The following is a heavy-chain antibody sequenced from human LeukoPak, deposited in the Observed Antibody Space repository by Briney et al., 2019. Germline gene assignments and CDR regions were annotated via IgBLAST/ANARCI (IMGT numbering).Heavy chain of an antibody. D-gene: IGHD6-13*01. CDR3: ARATDSSSWRPNSDY. CDR1: GFTFSSCW. CDR2: ISSDGSST. J-gene: IGHJ4*02. Sequence: GGSLRLSCAASGFTFSSCWMHWVRQAPGKGLVWVSRISSDGSSTSYADSVKGRFTISRDNAKNTLYLQMNSLRAEDTAVYYCARATDSSSWRPNSDYWGQGTLVTVSS. V-gene: IGHV3-74*01.